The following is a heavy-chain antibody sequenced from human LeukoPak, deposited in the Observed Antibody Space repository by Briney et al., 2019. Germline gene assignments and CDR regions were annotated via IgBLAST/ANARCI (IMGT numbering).Heavy chain of an antibody. CDR3: ARAGGCSSTSCYTGFEY. CDR1: GYTFTSYD. D-gene: IGHD2-2*02. Sequence: ASVKVSCKASGYTFTSYDINWVRQATGQGLEWMGWMNPNSGNTGYAQKFQGRVTMTRNTSISTAYMELSSLRSEDTAVYYCARAGGCSSTSCYTGFEYWGQGTLVTVSS. CDR2: MNPNSGNT. V-gene: IGHV1-8*01. J-gene: IGHJ4*02.